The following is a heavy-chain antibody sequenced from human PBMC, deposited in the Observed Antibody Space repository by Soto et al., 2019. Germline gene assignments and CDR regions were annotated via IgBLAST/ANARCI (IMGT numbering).Heavy chain of an antibody. CDR3: AKTGESGYDWGWFDP. V-gene: IGHV3-30*18. CDR1: GFTFSNYG. CDR2: ISNDGRNK. D-gene: IGHD5-12*01. J-gene: IGHJ5*02. Sequence: QVQLVESGGGVVQPGRSLRLSCAASGFTFSNYGMHWVRQAPGKGLEWVAVISNDGRNKHYADSVKGRFTISRDNSKNTLYLQMNSLRAEDTAVYYCAKTGESGYDWGWFDPWGQGTLVTVSS.